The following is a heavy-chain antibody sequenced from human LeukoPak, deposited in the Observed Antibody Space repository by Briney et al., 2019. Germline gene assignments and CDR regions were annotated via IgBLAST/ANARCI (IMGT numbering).Heavy chain of an antibody. V-gene: IGHV1-2*02. CDR1: GYTFTGYY. CDR2: INPNSGGT. D-gene: IGHD5-18*01. Sequence: ASVKVSCKASGYTFTGYYMHWVRQAPGQGLEWMEWINPNSGGTNYAQKFQGRVTMTRDTSISTAYMELSRLRSDDTAVYYCARDIRGGYSYGDEYFQHWGQGTLVTVSS. J-gene: IGHJ1*01. CDR3: ARDIRGGYSYGDEYFQH.